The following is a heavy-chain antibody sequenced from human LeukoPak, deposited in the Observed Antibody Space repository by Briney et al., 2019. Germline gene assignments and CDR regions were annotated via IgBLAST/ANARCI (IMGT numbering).Heavy chain of an antibody. Sequence: ASVKVSCKASGGTFISYAISWVRQAPGQGVGWVGRIIPILGIANYAQKFQGRVTITADKSTSTAYMQLSSLRSEDTAVYYCAGDIIVVVPAAIRENWFDPWGQGTLVTVSS. D-gene: IGHD2-2*02. V-gene: IGHV1-69*04. CDR3: AGDIIVVVPAAIRENWFDP. CDR2: IIPILGIA. CDR1: GGTFISYA. J-gene: IGHJ5*02.